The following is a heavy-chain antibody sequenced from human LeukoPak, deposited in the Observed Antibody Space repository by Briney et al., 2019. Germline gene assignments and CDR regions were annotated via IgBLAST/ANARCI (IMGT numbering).Heavy chain of an antibody. Sequence: GGSLRLSCAASGFTFSSYGMHWVRQAPGKGLEWVAVISYDGSNKYYADSVKGRFTISRDNSKNTLYLQMNSLRAGDTAVYYCAREVAGYFDYWGQGTLVTVSS. CDR1: GFTFSSYG. CDR2: ISYDGSNK. J-gene: IGHJ4*02. V-gene: IGHV3-30*03. D-gene: IGHD6-19*01. CDR3: AREVAGYFDY.